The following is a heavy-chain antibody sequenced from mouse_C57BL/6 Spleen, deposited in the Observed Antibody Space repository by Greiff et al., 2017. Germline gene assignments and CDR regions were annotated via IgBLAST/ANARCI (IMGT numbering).Heavy chain of an antibody. Sequence: EVQLQQSGPELVKPGASVKMSCKASGYTFTDYNMHWVKQSHGKSLEWIGYINPNNGGTSYNQKFKGKATLTVNKSSSTAYMVLRSLTSEDSAVYYCARGYYGSSYFDYWGQGTTLTGSS. D-gene: IGHD1-1*01. CDR3: ARGYYGSSYFDY. CDR1: GYTFTDYN. J-gene: IGHJ2*01. V-gene: IGHV1-22*01. CDR2: INPNNGGT.